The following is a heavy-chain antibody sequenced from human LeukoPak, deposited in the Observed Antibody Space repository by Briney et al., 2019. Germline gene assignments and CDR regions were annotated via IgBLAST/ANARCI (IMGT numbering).Heavy chain of an antibody. Sequence: GGSLRLSCAASGFTFSSYAMSWVRQAPGKGLEWVSAISGSDGGTYYADSVKGRFTISRDNSKNTLFLQMNSLRAEDTAVYYCAKGEPRRIFDYWGQGTLVTVSS. V-gene: IGHV3-23*01. J-gene: IGHJ4*02. CDR1: GFTFSSYA. D-gene: IGHD1-14*01. CDR2: ISGSDGGT. CDR3: AKGEPRRIFDY.